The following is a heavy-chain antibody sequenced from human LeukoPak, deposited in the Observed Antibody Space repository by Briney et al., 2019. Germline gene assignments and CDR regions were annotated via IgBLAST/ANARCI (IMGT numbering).Heavy chain of an antibody. J-gene: IGHJ4*02. D-gene: IGHD3-10*01. Sequence: GASVKVSCKASGYTFTGYYMHWVRQAPGQGLEWMGWISAYNGNTNYAQKLQGRVTMTTDTSTSTAYMELRSLRSDDTAVYYCAREIYYGSGSYYNVGYWGQGTLVTVSS. CDR3: AREIYYGSGSYYNVGY. CDR1: GYTFTGYY. V-gene: IGHV1-18*04. CDR2: ISAYNGNT.